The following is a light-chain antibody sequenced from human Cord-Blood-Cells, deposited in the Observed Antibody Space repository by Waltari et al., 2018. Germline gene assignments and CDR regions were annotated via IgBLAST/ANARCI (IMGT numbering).Light chain of an antibody. Sequence: YELTQPPSVSLSPGQTASITCSGETVGVKYDCSYQQKPGQSPVLVIYQDSKRPSGIPERFSGSNSGNTATLTISGTQAMDEADYYCQAWDSSTVVFGGGTKLTVL. CDR1: TVGVKY. CDR3: QAWDSSTVV. V-gene: IGLV3-1*01. CDR2: QDS. J-gene: IGLJ2*01.